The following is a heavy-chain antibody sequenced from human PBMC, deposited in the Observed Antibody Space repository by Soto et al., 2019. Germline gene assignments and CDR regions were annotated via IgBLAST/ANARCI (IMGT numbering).Heavy chain of an antibody. CDR1: GYSFAGYW. V-gene: IGHV5-10-1*01. CDR3: ARQIYDSGTGPNFQYYFDS. CDR2: IDPSDSQT. Sequence: GESLKISCKGSGYSFAGYWITWVRQKPGKGLEWMGRIDPSDSQTYYSPSFRGHVTISVTKSITTVFLQWSSLRASDTAMYYCARQIYDSGTGPNFQYYFDSWGQGTPVTVSS. J-gene: IGHJ4*02. D-gene: IGHD6-13*01.